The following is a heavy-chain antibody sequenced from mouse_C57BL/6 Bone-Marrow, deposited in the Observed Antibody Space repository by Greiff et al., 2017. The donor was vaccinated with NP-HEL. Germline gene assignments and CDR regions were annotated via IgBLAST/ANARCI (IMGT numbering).Heavy chain of an antibody. CDR1: GYTFTSYG. J-gene: IGHJ3*01. CDR3: ARGDLIYYYGSSSAWFAY. D-gene: IGHD1-1*01. Sequence: QVQLQHSGAELARPGASVKLSCKASGYTFTSYGISWVKQRTGQGLEWIGEIYPRSGNTYYNEKFKGKATLTADKSSSTAYMELRSLTSEDSAVYFCARGDLIYYYGSSSAWFAYWGQGTLVTVSA. CDR2: IYPRSGNT. V-gene: IGHV1-81*01.